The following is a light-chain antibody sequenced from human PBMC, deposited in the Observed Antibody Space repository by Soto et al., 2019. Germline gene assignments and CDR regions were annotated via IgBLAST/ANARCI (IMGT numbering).Light chain of an antibody. Sequence: QSVLTQPASVSGSPGQSITISCTGTSSDVGAYKFVSWYQHHPGKAPKLIIYDVTTRPSGVSNRFSGSKSGDTASLTISGLQSEEEADYYCSSFTSSSTYVFGTGTKVTGL. CDR2: DVT. J-gene: IGLJ1*01. CDR3: SSFTSSSTYV. V-gene: IGLV2-14*03. CDR1: SSDVGAYKF.